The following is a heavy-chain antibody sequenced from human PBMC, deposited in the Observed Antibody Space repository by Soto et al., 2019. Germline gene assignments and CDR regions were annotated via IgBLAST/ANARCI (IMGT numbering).Heavy chain of an antibody. J-gene: IGHJ4*02. D-gene: IGHD6-19*01. CDR3: AKDGNWLDVFLDL. CDR1: GIDFSNYA. Sequence: GESLKISCVVSGIDFSNYAMTWVRQAPGKGLEWVAISSTSGRSTYHADSVRGRFTISRDNSKNTLYLHMTNLRAEDTAVYYCAKDGNWLDVFLDLWGQGTPVTVSS. V-gene: IGHV3-23*01. CDR2: SSTSGRST.